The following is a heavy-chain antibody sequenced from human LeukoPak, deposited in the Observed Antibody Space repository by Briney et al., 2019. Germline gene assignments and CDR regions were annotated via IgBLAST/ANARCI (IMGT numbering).Heavy chain of an antibody. J-gene: IGHJ4*02. CDR1: GFTFSHYG. Sequence: GGSLRLSCAASGFTFSHYGMHWVRQAPGKGLEWVAFIRYDETNISYADSVKGRFTISRDNSKNTLYLQMNSLRAEDTATYYCAKDRYSDNVYYFDYWGQGTQVTVSS. D-gene: IGHD5-12*01. CDR2: IRYDETNI. V-gene: IGHV3-30*02. CDR3: AKDRYSDNVYYFDY.